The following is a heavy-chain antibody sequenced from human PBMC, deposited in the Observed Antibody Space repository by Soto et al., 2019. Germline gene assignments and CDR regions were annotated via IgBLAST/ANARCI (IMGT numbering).Heavy chain of an antibody. Sequence: EVQLVESGGGLVQPGGSLRLSCAASGFTVSSNYMSWVRQAPGKGLEWVSVIYSGGSTYYADSVKGRFTISRDNSKNTLYLQMNSLRAEDTAVYYWARALAQTYYFDYWGQGTLVTVSS. V-gene: IGHV3-66*01. CDR2: IYSGGST. J-gene: IGHJ4*02. CDR1: GFTVSSNY. CDR3: ARALAQTYYFDY.